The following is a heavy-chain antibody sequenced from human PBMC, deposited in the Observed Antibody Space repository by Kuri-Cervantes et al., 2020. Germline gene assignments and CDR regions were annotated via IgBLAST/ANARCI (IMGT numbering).Heavy chain of an antibody. V-gene: IGHV3-13*01. D-gene: IGHD3-3*01. Sequence: AGSLTLSCAASGVTFADYDMHWVRQATGKGLEWVSAIGTAGDTYYPGSVKGRFTISRDNAKNSLYLQMNSLSAGDTAVYYCARSIVSTICGVVISGHAFDIWGQGTMVTVSS. CDR3: ARSIVSTICGVVISGHAFDI. CDR2: IGTAGDT. CDR1: GVTFADYD. J-gene: IGHJ3*02.